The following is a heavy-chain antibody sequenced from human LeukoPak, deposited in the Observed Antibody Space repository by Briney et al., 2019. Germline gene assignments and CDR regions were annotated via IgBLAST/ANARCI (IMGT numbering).Heavy chain of an antibody. D-gene: IGHD2-2*01. J-gene: IGHJ6*02. CDR3: ASEEYQLLLYGMDV. CDR1: GYTFTGYY. CDR2: INPNSGGT. Sequence: ASVKVSCKASGYTFTGYYMHWVRQAPGQGLEWMGWINPNSGGTNYARKFQGRVTMTRDTSISTAYMELSRLRSDDTAVYYCASEEYQLLLYGMDVWGQGTTVTVSS. V-gene: IGHV1-2*02.